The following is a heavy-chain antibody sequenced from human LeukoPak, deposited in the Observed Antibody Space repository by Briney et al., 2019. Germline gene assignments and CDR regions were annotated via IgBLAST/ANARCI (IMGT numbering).Heavy chain of an antibody. Sequence: PSETLSLTCTVSGGSISSSSYYWGWIRQPPGKGLEWIGSIYYSGSTYYNPSLKSRLTISVDTSKNQFSLKLSSVTAAYTAVYYCATSNSRLFDYWGQGTLVTVSS. V-gene: IGHV4-39*01. CDR1: GGSISSSSYY. CDR2: IYYSGST. CDR3: ATSNSRLFDY. D-gene: IGHD6-13*01. J-gene: IGHJ4*02.